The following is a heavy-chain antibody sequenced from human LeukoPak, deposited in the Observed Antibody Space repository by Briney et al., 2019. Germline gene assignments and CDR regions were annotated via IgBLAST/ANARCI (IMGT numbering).Heavy chain of an antibody. D-gene: IGHD4-17*01. CDR1: GFTFSSYG. CDR3: ASPEFYGDRYDAFDI. J-gene: IGHJ3*02. V-gene: IGHV3-30*02. CDR2: IRYDGSNK. Sequence: GGSLRLSCAASGFTFSSYGMHWVRQAPGKGLEWVAFIRYDGSNKYYADSVKGRFTISRDNSKNTLYLQMNSLRAEDTAVYYCASPEFYGDRYDAFDIWGQGTMVTVSS.